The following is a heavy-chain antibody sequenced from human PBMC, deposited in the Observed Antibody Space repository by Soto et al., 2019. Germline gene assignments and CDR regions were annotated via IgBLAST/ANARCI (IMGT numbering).Heavy chain of an antibody. CDR3: AKDLGDSSADDGADY. Sequence: QVQLVESGGGVVQPGRSLSLSCAPSGFTFSTYDMHRVRQAPGTGLEWVAGISSDGSNEYYADSVKGRFTISRDNSKHTLYVQMNSLRAEDTAVYYCAKDLGDSSADDGADYWGQGTLVTVSS. D-gene: IGHD6-25*01. V-gene: IGHV3-30*18. CDR2: ISSDGSNE. J-gene: IGHJ4*02. CDR1: GFTFSTYD.